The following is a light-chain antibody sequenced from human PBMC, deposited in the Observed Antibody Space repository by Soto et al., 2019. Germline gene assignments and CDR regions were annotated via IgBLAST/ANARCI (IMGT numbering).Light chain of an antibody. Sequence: EIVLTQSPATLSLSPGERATLSCRASQSVSSYLVWYQQKPGQAPRLVIYDVSNRATGIPARFSGSGSGKDFTLTISSLEPEDFAVYYCQQRSNWPLTFGGGTKVEIK. CDR3: QQRSNWPLT. V-gene: IGKV3-11*01. CDR2: DVS. CDR1: QSVSSY. J-gene: IGKJ4*01.